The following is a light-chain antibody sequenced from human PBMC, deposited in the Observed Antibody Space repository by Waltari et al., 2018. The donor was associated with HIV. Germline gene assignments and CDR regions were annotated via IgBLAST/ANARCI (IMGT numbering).Light chain of an antibody. CDR3: AAWDKSLYSEV. CDR2: DND. CDR1: SSNIETNF. V-gene: IGLV1-51*01. J-gene: IGLJ2*01. Sequence: QFVLTQPPSLSAAAGQKVTISCSGSSSNIETNFVCWYQQLPGAAPRLLIYDNDKRPSGIPERFSGSKSGTSATLGITGLQTGDEADYYCAAWDKSLYSEVFGGGTKLTAL.